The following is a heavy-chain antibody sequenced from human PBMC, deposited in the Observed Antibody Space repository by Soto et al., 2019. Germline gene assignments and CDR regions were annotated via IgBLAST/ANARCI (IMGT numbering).Heavy chain of an antibody. V-gene: IGHV1-3*01. CDR2: INAGNGNT. Sequence: ASVKVSCKASGYTFTSYAMHWVRQAPGQRLEWMGWINAGNGNTKYSQKFQGRVTITRDTSASTAYMELSSLRSDDTAVYYCSRVEYYYDSSSYYLSFDYWGQGTLVTVSS. CDR3: SRVEYYYDSSSYYLSFDY. CDR1: GYTFTSYA. D-gene: IGHD3-22*01. J-gene: IGHJ4*02.